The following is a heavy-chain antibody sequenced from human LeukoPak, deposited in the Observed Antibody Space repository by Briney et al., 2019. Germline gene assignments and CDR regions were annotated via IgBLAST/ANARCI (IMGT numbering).Heavy chain of an antibody. CDR3: AKVQYSSGWYPKDY. CDR1: GFTFSSYW. Sequence: GGSLRLSCAASGFTFSSYWMSWVRQAPGKGLEWVANIKQDGSEKYYVDSVKGRFTISRDNSKNTLYLQMNSLRAEDTAVYYCAKVQYSSGWYPKDYWGQGTLVTVSS. V-gene: IGHV3-7*03. J-gene: IGHJ4*02. D-gene: IGHD6-19*01. CDR2: IKQDGSEK.